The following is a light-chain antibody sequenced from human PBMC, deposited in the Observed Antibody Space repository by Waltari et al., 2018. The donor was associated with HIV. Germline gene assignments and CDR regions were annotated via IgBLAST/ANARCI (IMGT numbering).Light chain of an antibody. V-gene: IGKV3-15*01. CDR2: GAS. J-gene: IGKJ3*01. Sequence: ETVMTQSPVTLSVSPGERATLSCRASQSVGTNVTWYQHKSGQAPRLLIYGASTRATAIPARFSGSGSGTEFTLTITSLQSDDYATYYCQQYQTWPITFGPGTTVDI. CDR1: QSVGTN. CDR3: QQYQTWPIT.